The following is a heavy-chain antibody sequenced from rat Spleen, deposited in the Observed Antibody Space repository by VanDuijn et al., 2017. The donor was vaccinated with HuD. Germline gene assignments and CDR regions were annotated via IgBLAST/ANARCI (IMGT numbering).Heavy chain of an antibody. CDR3: TRGYVMDA. V-gene: IGHV5-19*01. Sequence: EVQLVESGGGLVQPGRSLKLSCGASGFTFSNYGMHWIRQATTKGLEWVATISSDGGRNFYRDSVKGRFTISRDNAKSTLYLQMDSLRSEDTATYYCTRGYVMDAWGQGASVTVSS. CDR2: ISSDGGRN. CDR1: GFTFSNYG. J-gene: IGHJ4*01.